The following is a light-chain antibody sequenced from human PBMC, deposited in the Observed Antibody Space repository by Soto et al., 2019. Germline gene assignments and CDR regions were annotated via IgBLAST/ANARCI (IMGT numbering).Light chain of an antibody. J-gene: IGKJ1*01. CDR3: MQALQLPPT. CDR2: LGS. V-gene: IGKV2-28*01. CDR1: QSLLHSRGYNF. Sequence: DIVMTQSPQSLPVTPGDPASISCMSSQSLLHSRGYNFLDWYLQKPGQSPQLLIYLGSNRASGVPDRFSGSGSGTDFTLTISRVEAEDVGVYYCMQALQLPPTFGPGTKVDIK.